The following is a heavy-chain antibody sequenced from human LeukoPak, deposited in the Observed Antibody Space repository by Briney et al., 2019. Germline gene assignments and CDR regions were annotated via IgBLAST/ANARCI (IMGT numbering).Heavy chain of an antibody. CDR3: ARDRDIVGFDP. D-gene: IGHD2-15*01. CDR2: ISSSSSYI. Sequence: GGSLRLSCAASGFTFSSYSMNWVRQAPGKGLEWVSSISSSSSYIYYADSVKGRITISRDNAKNSLYLQMNSLRAEDTAVYYCARDRDIVGFDPWGQGTLVTVSS. CDR1: GFTFSSYS. J-gene: IGHJ5*02. V-gene: IGHV3-21*01.